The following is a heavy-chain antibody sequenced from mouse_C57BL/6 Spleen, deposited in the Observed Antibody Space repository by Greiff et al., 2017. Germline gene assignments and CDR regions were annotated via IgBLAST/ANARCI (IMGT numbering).Heavy chain of an antibody. CDR1: GYTFTSYW. D-gene: IGHD4-1*01. V-gene: IGHV1-50*01. Sequence: QVQLQQPGAELVKPGASVKLSCKASGYTFTSYWMQWVKQRPGQGLEWIGEIDPSDSYTNYNQKFKGKAILTVDTSSSTAYMQLSSLTSEDSAVYYCARAPGTYAMDYWGQGTSVTVSS. CDR3: ARAPGTYAMDY. J-gene: IGHJ4*01. CDR2: IDPSDSYT.